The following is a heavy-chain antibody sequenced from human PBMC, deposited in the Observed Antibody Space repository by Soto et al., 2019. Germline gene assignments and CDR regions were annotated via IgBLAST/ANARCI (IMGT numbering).Heavy chain of an antibody. CDR1: GYTFTSYA. CDR3: AREITIFGVVTNDY. Sequence: ASVNVSCKASGYTFTSYAMHWVRQAPGQRLEWMGWINAGNGNTKYSQKFQGRVTITRDTSASTAYMELSSLRSEDTAVYYCAREITIFGVVTNDYWGQGTLVTVSS. J-gene: IGHJ4*02. CDR2: INAGNGNT. V-gene: IGHV1-3*01. D-gene: IGHD3-3*01.